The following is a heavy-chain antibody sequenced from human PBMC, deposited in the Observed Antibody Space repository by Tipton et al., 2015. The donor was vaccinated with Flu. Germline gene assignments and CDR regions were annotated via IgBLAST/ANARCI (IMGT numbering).Heavy chain of an antibody. D-gene: IGHD2-21*01. J-gene: IGHJ3*02. CDR2: ISGTGGTT. CDR3: AKDLGPLWGFEAFDI. Sequence: SLRLSYAASGFTFNSYGMSWVRQAPGKGLEWVSAISGTGGTTWYGDSVKGRFTISRDNSKNTQYLQMNSLRAEDTAVYYCAKDLGPLWGFEAFDIWGQGTMVTVSS. CDR1: GFTFNSYG. V-gene: IGHV3-23*01.